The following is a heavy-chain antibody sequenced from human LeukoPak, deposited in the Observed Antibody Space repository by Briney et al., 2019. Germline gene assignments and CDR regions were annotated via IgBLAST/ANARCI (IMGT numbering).Heavy chain of an antibody. V-gene: IGHV1-69*05. CDR1: GRTFTSYA. D-gene: IGHD6-19*01. CDR2: SIPIFDTE. J-gene: IGHJ4*02. CDR3: ARVPYSSGWYDFDY. Sequence: SVKLSCNASGRTFTSYAISWVRHSRGQGLEWVGESIPIFDTENCAQKFQGRVTITTDESMSTAYMELSSLRSEDTAVYDCARVPYSSGWYDFDYWGQGTLVTVSS.